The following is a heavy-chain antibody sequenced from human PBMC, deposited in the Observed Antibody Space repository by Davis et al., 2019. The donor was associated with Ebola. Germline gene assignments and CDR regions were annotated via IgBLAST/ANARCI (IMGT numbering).Heavy chain of an antibody. D-gene: IGHD4-17*01. J-gene: IGHJ6*02. CDR3: ARAPLGDYGYYYGMDV. V-gene: IGHV4-31*03. Sequence: SETLSLTCTVSGGSVSSGSYYWSWIRQPPGKGLEWIGYIYYSGSTYYNPSLKSRVTISVDTSKNQFSLKLSSVTAADTAVYYCARAPLGDYGYYYGMDVWGQGTTVTVSS. CDR2: IYYSGST. CDR1: GGSVSSGSYY.